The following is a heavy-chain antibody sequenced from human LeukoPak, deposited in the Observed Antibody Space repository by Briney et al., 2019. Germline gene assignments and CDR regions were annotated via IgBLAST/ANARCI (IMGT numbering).Heavy chain of an antibody. J-gene: IGHJ4*02. Sequence: PGGSLRLSCAASGFTFSSYGMHWVRQAPGKGLEWVAVISYDGSNKYYADSVKGRFTISRDNSKNSLYLQMNSLRAEDTAVYCCARDWRAIVVVPAAPFFDYWGQGTLVTVSS. D-gene: IGHD2-2*01. V-gene: IGHV3-30*03. CDR2: ISYDGSNK. CDR1: GFTFSSYG. CDR3: ARDWRAIVVVPAAPFFDY.